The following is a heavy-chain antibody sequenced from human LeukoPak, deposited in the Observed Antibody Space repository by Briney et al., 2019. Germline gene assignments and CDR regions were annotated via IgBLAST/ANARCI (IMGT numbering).Heavy chain of an antibody. CDR2: IYYSGST. V-gene: IGHV4-59*06. Sequence: SETLSLTCTVSGGSISSYYWSWIRQHPGKGLEWIGYIYYSGSTYYNPSLKSRVTISVDTSKNQFSLKLSSVTAADTAVYCCARFHMVRGVVNHFDYWGQGTLVTVSS. D-gene: IGHD3-10*01. J-gene: IGHJ4*02. CDR1: GGSISSYY. CDR3: ARFHMVRGVVNHFDY.